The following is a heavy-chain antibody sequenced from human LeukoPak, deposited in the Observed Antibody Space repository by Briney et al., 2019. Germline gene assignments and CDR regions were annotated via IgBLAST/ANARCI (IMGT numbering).Heavy chain of an antibody. CDR2: IYYSGST. V-gene: IGHV4-39*07. CDR1: GGSISSSSYY. CDR3: ARARIVGATTGGDFDY. J-gene: IGHJ4*02. D-gene: IGHD1-26*01. Sequence: SETLSLTCTVSGGSISSSSYYWGWNRQPPGKGLEWIGSIYYSGSTYYNPSLKSRVTISVDTSKNQFSLKLSSVTAADTAVYYCARARIVGATTGGDFDYWGQGTLVTVSS.